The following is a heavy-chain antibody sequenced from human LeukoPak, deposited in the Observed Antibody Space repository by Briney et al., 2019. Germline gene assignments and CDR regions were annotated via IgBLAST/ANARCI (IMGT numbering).Heavy chain of an antibody. CDR3: ARDYDEDY. CDR2: ISGSGGTT. Sequence: GGSLRLSCAASGFTFSSYAMSWVRQAPGKGLEWVSVISGSGGTTYYADSVKGRITISRDNSKNTLYLQMHSLRAEDTAVYYCARDYDEDYWGQGTLVTVSS. CDR1: GFTFSSYA. J-gene: IGHJ4*02. D-gene: IGHD4-17*01. V-gene: IGHV3-23*01.